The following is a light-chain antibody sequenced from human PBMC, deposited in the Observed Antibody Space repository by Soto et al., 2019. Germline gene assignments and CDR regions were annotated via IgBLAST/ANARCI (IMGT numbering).Light chain of an antibody. CDR1: SIGTKS. V-gene: IGLV3-21*02. CDR2: DDS. Sequence: SYELTQSPSVSAAPGQTARLICGGDSIGTKSVHWYQQKPGQAPVLVVHDDSDRPSGIPERFSGSNSENTATLTISRVEAGDEADYYCQVWDGTYDRLIFGGGTQLTV. J-gene: IGLJ2*01. CDR3: QVWDGTYDRLI.